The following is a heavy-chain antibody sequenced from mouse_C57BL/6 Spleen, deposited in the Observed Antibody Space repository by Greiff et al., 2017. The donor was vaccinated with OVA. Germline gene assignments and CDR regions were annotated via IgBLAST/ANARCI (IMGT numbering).Heavy chain of an antibody. J-gene: IGHJ3*01. CDR3: TRPAQGSFAY. CDR1: GYTFTDYE. V-gene: IGHV1-15*01. CDR2: IDPETGGT. D-gene: IGHD3-2*02. Sequence: QVHVKQSGAELVRPGASVTLSCKASGYTFTDYEMHWVKQTPVHGLEWIGAIDPETGGTAYNQKFKGKAILTADKSSSTAYMELRRLTSEDSAVYYCTRPAQGSFAYWGQGTLVTVSA.